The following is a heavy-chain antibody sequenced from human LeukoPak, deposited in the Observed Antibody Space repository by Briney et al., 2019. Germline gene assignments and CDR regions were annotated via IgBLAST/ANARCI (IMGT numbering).Heavy chain of an antibody. J-gene: IGHJ4*02. Sequence: PSETLSLTCAVSGGSISSGGYSWSWIRQPPGTGLEWIGYIYHSGSTYYNSSLKSRVTISVDTSKNQFSLKLSSVTAADTAVYYCARVRSGWYPIVDYWGQGTLVTVSS. D-gene: IGHD6-19*01. CDR3: ARVRSGWYPIVDY. CDR1: GGSISSGGYS. V-gene: IGHV4-30-2*01. CDR2: IYHSGST.